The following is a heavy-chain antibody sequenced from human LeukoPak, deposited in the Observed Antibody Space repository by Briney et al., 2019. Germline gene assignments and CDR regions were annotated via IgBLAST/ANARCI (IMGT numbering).Heavy chain of an antibody. V-gene: IGHV3-74*01. CDR1: GFTFSTYW. CDR2: IKSDGSST. J-gene: IGHJ4*02. Sequence: GGSLRLSCAASGFTFSTYWMHWVRQAPGKGLVCVSRIKSDGSSTSYADSVKGRFTISRDNAKNTLYLQMNSLRAEDTAVYYCARAYPIDYWGQGTLVTVSS. CDR3: ARAYPIDY.